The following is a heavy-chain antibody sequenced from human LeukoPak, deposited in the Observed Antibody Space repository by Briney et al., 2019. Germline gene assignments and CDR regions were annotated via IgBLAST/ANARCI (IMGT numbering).Heavy chain of an antibody. CDR2: INHSGST. V-gene: IGHV4-34*01. CDR1: GGSFSGYY. J-gene: IGHJ3*02. Sequence: PSETLSLTCAVYGGSFSGYYWSWIRQPPGKGLEWIGEINHSGSTNYNPSLKSRVTISVGTSKNQFSLKLSSVTAADTAVYYCARSLNFGVKGAFDIWGQGTMVTVSS. CDR3: ARSLNFGVKGAFDI. D-gene: IGHD3-3*01.